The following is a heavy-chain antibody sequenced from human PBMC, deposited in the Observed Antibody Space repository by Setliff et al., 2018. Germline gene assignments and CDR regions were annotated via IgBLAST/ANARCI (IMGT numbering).Heavy chain of an antibody. V-gene: IGHV1-8*02. CDR1: GYTFTSYG. CDR2: MNPNNGNT. CDR3: ARGRLERHL. Sequence: ASVKVSCKASGYTFTSYGISWVRQAPGQGLEWMGGMNPNNGNTGYAQKFQGRVTMTRNTSISTAYMELSSLRSEDTAVYYCARGRLERHLWGQGTLVTVLL. D-gene: IGHD1-1*01. J-gene: IGHJ4*02.